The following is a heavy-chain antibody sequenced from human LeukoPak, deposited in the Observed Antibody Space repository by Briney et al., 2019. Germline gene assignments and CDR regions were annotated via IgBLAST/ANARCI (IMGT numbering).Heavy chain of an antibody. D-gene: IGHD4-17*01. Sequence: GGSLRLSCAASGFTFNNYAMNWVRQPPGKGLDRFSSISGRGGNTYYADSVKGRFTISRDNSKNTLYLQMNSLRAEDTAVYYCAKENTKTPIRPGEATVTKGYFDYWGQGTLVTVSS. CDR3: AKENTKTPIRPGEATVTKGYFDY. J-gene: IGHJ4*02. CDR2: ISGRGGNT. V-gene: IGHV3-23*01. CDR1: GFTFNNYA.